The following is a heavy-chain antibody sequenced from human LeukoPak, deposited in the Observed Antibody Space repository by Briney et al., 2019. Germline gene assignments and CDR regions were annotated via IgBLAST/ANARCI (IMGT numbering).Heavy chain of an antibody. J-gene: IGHJ3*02. D-gene: IGHD3-22*01. CDR3: AKDIAWGCDSSGYYGAFDI. Sequence: PGRSLRLSCAASGFTFDGYAMHWVRQAPGKGLEWVSGISWNSGSIGYADSVKGRFTISRDNAKNSLYLQMNSLRAEDTALYYCAKDIAWGCDSSGYYGAFDIWGQGTMVTVSS. CDR1: GFTFDGYA. V-gene: IGHV3-9*01. CDR2: ISWNSGSI.